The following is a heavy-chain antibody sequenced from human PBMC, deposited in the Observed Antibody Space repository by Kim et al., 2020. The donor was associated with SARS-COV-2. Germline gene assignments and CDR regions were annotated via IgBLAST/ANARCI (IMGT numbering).Heavy chain of an antibody. Sequence: QFTISRDNSKNTVYLQMNSLRAEDTAVYYCARDPGYCSGGSCYPGAFDIWGQGTMVTVSS. D-gene: IGHD2-15*01. CDR3: ARDPGYCSGGSCYPGAFDI. V-gene: IGHV3-30*07. J-gene: IGHJ3*02.